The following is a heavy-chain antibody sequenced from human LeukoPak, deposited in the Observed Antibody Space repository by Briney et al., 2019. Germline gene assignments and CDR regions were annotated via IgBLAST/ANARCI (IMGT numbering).Heavy chain of an antibody. CDR1: GGSFSGHY. CDR2: INHSGST. Sequence: SETLSLTCAVYGGSFSGHYWSWIRQPPGKGLEWIGEINHSGSTKYNPSLKSRITISVDTSKNQFSLKLSSVTAADTAMYYCARGITYYYMDVWGKGTTVTVSS. V-gene: IGHV4-34*01. CDR3: ARGITYYYMDV. D-gene: IGHD3-16*01. J-gene: IGHJ6*03.